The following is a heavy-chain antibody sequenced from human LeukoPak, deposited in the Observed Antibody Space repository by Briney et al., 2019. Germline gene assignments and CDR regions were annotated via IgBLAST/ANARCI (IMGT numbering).Heavy chain of an antibody. CDR1: GYTFTGYY. D-gene: IGHD3-9*01. V-gene: IGHV1-2*02. Sequence: ASVKVSCKASGYTFTGYYMHWVRQAPGQGLEWMGWINPNSGGTNYAQKFQGRVTMTRDTSISTAYMELSRLRSDDTAVYYCARDGHLTGSLSRDFDYWGQGTLVTVSS. CDR2: INPNSGGT. J-gene: IGHJ4*02. CDR3: ARDGHLTGSLSRDFDY.